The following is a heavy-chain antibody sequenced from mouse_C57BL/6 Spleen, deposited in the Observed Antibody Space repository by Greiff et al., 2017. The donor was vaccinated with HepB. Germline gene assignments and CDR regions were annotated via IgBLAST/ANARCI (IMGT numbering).Heavy chain of an antibody. D-gene: IGHD4-1*01. Sequence: VKLQESGPELVKPGASVKISCKASGYAFSSSWMNWVKQRPGKGLEWIGRIYPGDGDTNYNGKFKGKATLTADKSSSTAYMQLSSLTSEDSAVYFCARTGTDYWGQGTTLTVSS. J-gene: IGHJ2*01. CDR3: ARTGTDY. V-gene: IGHV1-82*01. CDR1: GYAFSSSW. CDR2: IYPGDGDT.